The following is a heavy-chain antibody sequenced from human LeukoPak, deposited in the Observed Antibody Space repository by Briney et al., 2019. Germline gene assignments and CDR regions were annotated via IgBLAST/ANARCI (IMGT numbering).Heavy chain of an antibody. D-gene: IGHD3-9*01. V-gene: IGHV1-2*02. Sequence: ASVKVSCKASGYTFTGYYMHRVRQAPGQGLEWMGWINPNSGGTNYAQKFQGRVTMTRDTSISTAYMELSRLRSDDTAVYYCAREGGYDILTGYPYNWFDPWGQGTLVTVSS. CDR2: INPNSGGT. CDR1: GYTFTGYY. CDR3: AREGGYDILTGYPYNWFDP. J-gene: IGHJ5*02.